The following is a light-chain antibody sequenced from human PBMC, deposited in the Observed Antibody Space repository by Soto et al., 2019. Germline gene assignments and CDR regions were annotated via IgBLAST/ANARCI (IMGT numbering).Light chain of an antibody. Sequence: DIQMTQSPSTLSASVGDRVTITCRASQSISNWLAWYQQKPGKAPKLLIYDASSLESGVPSRFSGSGSGTEFTLTISSLQPDDFATYYCQQYNVYSETFGQGTRVEIK. V-gene: IGKV1-5*01. CDR2: DAS. J-gene: IGKJ1*01. CDR3: QQYNVYSET. CDR1: QSISNW.